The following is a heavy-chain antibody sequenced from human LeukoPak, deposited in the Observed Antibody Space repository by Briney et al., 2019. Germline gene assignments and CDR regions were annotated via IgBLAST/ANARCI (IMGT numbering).Heavy chain of an antibody. D-gene: IGHD6-13*01. J-gene: IGHJ4*02. V-gene: IGHV3-23*01. CDR2: ISGSGGST. Sequence: GALRLSCAASGFTFSGYGMSWVRQAPGKGLEWVSAISGSGGSTYYADSVRGRFTISRDNSKNTLYLQMNSLRAEDTAVYYCAKLLGSWYYFDYWGQGTLVTVSS. CDR3: AKLLGSWYYFDY. CDR1: GFTFSGYG.